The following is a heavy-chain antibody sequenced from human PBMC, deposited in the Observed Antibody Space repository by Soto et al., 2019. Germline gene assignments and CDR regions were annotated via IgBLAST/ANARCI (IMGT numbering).Heavy chain of an antibody. CDR3: ARTFDTITYYFDY. Sequence: LRLSCAASEFSFSSYAMHWIRQSPGKGLEWVAVISFNGSSLHYADSVRDRFTISRDNSKNTLYLQMNNLGAEDTAVYYCARTFDTITYYFDYWGQGTLVTVSS. J-gene: IGHJ4*02. V-gene: IGHV3-30-3*01. CDR1: EFSFSSYA. D-gene: IGHD3-9*01. CDR2: ISFNGSSL.